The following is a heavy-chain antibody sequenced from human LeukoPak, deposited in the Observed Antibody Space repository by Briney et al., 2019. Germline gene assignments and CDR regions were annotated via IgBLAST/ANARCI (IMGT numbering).Heavy chain of an antibody. CDR3: VSFYETY. D-gene: IGHD2/OR15-2a*01. J-gene: IGHJ4*02. CDR1: NXX. V-gene: IGHV3-74*01. Sequence: NXXMXWVRXAPGKGLVWVSHINSDGSWTSYADSVKGRFTISKDNAKNTVYLQMNSLRAEDTAVYYCVSFYETYWGRGTLVTVSS. CDR2: INSDGSWT.